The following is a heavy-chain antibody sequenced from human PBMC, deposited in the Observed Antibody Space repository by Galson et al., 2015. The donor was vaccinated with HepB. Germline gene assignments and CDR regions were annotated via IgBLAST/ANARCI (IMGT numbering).Heavy chain of an antibody. V-gene: IGHV1-69*04. CDR3: ARVLSGGDSSGYYQD. Sequence: SVNVSCKASGGTFSSYAISWVRQAPGQGLEWMGRIIPILGIANYAQKFQGRVTITADKSTSTAYMELSSLRSEDTAVYYCARVLSGGDSSGYYQDWGQGTLVTVSS. CDR1: GGTFSSYA. J-gene: IGHJ4*02. D-gene: IGHD3-22*01. CDR2: IIPILGIA.